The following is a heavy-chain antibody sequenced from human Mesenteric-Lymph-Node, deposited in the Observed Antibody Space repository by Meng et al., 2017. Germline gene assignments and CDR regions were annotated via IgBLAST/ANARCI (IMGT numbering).Heavy chain of an antibody. V-gene: IGHV3-7*01. Sequence: GESLKISCAASGFTFSSYWMSWVRQAPGKGLEWVANIKQDGSEIYYVDSVKGRFTFSRDNFKNTFYVRMNSLRAEDTAVYWCARGDGSGILPISYDMDVWGQGTTVTGSS. CDR3: ARGDGSGILPISYDMDV. J-gene: IGHJ6*02. CDR2: IKQDGSEI. D-gene: IGHD3-10*01. CDR1: GFTFSSYW.